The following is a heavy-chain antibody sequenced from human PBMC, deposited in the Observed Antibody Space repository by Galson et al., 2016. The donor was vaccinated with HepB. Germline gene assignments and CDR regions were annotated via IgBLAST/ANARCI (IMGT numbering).Heavy chain of an antibody. J-gene: IGHJ4*02. Sequence: SLRLSCAGSGFTFNSYAMNWVRQAPGKGLEWISLISDNGHATYYADPVRGRFSIARDNSKNTLYLQMNSLRGDDTAVYYCAKCPPGTRGSLDSWGQGTLVTVSS. CDR2: ISDNGHAT. V-gene: IGHV3-23*01. D-gene: IGHD1-14*01. CDR1: GFTFNSYA. CDR3: AKCPPGTRGSLDS.